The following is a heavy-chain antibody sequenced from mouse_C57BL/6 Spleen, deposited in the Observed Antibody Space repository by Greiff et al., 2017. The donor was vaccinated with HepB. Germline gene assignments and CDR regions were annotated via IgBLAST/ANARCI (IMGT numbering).Heavy chain of an antibody. CDR2: IDPFDSET. D-gene: IGHD1-1*01. Sequence: QVQLQQPGAELVRPGSSVKLSCKASGYTFTSYWMHWVKQRPIQGLEWIGNIDPFDSETHYNQKFKDKATLTVDKSSSTAYMQLSSLTSEDSAVYYCARYGSNYEDAMDYWGQGTSVTVSS. V-gene: IGHV1-52*01. J-gene: IGHJ4*01. CDR1: GYTFTSYW. CDR3: ARYGSNYEDAMDY.